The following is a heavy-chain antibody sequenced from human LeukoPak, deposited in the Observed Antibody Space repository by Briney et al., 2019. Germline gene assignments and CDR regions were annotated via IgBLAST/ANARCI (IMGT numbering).Heavy chain of an antibody. V-gene: IGHV1-2*02. J-gene: IGHJ3*02. D-gene: IGHD3-10*01. CDR2: INPNSGGT. CDR1: GYTFTGYY. CDR3: ARDRRLLWVGEKVSHAFDI. Sequence: ASVKVSCKASGYTFTGYYIYWVRQAPGQGLEWMGWINPNSGGTNYAQKFQGRVTMTRDTSISTAYMELSRLRSDDTAVYYCARDRRLLWVGEKVSHAFDIWGQGTMVTVSS.